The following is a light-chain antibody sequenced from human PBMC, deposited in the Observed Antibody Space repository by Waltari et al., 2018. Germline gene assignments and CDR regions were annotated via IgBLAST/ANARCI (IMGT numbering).Light chain of an antibody. V-gene: IGLV3-21*03. CDR3: QVWDGSSDHYV. CDR2: DDS. Sequence: SYVLAQPASVSVAPGKTARITCEGPNIGSKNVHWYQLRPGQAPVLVVHDDSDRPSGIPERLSGSNSGNTATLIISGVEAGDEADYFCQVWDGSSDHYVFGTGTAVTV. CDR1: NIGSKN. J-gene: IGLJ1*01.